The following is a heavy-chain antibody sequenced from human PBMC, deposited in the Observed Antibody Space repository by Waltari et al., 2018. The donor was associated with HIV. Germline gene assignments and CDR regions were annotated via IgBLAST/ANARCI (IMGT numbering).Heavy chain of an antibody. Sequence: EVQLVESGGGLVQPGGSLRLSCAASGFTSSSYSMNWVRQPPGKGLELISYISSSSSTIYYADSVKGRITVSRDNAKNSLYLQMNSLRDEDTAVYYCAGGSARLWDFDYWGQGTLVTVSS. CDR2: ISSSSSTI. D-gene: IGHD7-27*01. J-gene: IGHJ4*02. V-gene: IGHV3-48*02. CDR3: AGGSARLWDFDY. CDR1: GFTSSSYS.